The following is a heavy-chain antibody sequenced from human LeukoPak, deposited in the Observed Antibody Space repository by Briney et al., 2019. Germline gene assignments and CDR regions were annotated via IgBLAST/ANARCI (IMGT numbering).Heavy chain of an antibody. J-gene: IGHJ4*02. D-gene: IGHD2-2*01. CDR1: GGSISSSSYY. V-gene: IGHV4-39*01. Sequence: PSETLSLTCTVSGGSISSSSYYWGWIRQPPGKELEWIGSIYYSGSTYYNPSLKSRVTISVDTSKNQFSLKLSSVTAADTAVYYCARHTTGYCSSTSCRTDYWGQGTLVTVSS. CDR2: IYYSGST. CDR3: ARHTTGYCSSTSCRTDY.